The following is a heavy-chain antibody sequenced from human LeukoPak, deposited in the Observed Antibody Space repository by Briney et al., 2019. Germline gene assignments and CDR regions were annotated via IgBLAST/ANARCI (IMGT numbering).Heavy chain of an antibody. D-gene: IGHD7-27*01. Sequence: PGGSLRLSCAASRLSFTTYAMTWVRQAPGKGLEWVSTISDSDGSTFYADSVKGRFTISRDSSKHTAFLQMKGLRAEDTAIYFCAMGTYFDYWGQGTLVTVS. J-gene: IGHJ4*02. CDR2: ISDSDGST. CDR1: RLSFTTYA. V-gene: IGHV3-23*01. CDR3: AMGTYFDY.